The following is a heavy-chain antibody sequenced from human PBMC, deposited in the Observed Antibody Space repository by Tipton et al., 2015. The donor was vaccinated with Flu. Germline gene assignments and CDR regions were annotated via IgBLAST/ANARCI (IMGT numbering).Heavy chain of an antibody. CDR2: INANNGNT. Sequence: QLVQSGAEVKKPGASVKVSCKASGYRFANYGISWVRQAPGQGLEWIGWINANNGNTNYAQRLRGRVAMTTDTSTSTAYMELRSLKSDDTAIYYCARDGIVVVPSATGMDVWGQGTTVTVSS. V-gene: IGHV1-18*01. CDR3: ARDGIVVVPSATGMDV. D-gene: IGHD2-2*01. J-gene: IGHJ6*02. CDR1: GYRFANYG.